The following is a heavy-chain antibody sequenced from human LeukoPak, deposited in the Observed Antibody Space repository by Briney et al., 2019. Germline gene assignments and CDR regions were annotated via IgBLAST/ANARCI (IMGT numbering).Heavy chain of an antibody. D-gene: IGHD1-7*01. CDR1: GSTFSSYE. CDR2: ISSSGNTV. Sequence: AGGSLRLSCAASGSTFSSYEMNWVRQAPGKGLEWVSYISSSGNTVYYADSVKGRFTISRDNAKNSLYLQMNSLRAEDTAVYYCARNWNWDYYFDYWGQGTLVTVSS. J-gene: IGHJ4*02. CDR3: ARNWNWDYYFDY. V-gene: IGHV3-48*03.